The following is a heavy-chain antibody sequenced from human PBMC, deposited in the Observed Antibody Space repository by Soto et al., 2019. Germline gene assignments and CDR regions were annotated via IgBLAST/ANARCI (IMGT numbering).Heavy chain of an antibody. J-gene: IGHJ6*02. V-gene: IGHV1-46*01. Sequence: ASVKVSCKASGYTFTSYYMHWVRQAPGQGLEWMGIINPSGGSTSYAQKSQGRVTMTRDTSTSTVYMELSSLRSEDTAVYYCAGDYRRYCSSTSCPKALYYYYYGMDVWGQGTTVTVS. CDR3: AGDYRRYCSSTSCPKALYYYYYGMDV. D-gene: IGHD2-2*01. CDR2: INPSGGST. CDR1: GYTFTSYY.